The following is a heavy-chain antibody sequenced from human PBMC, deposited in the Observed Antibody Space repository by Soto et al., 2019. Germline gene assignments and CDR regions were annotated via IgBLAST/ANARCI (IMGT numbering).Heavy chain of an antibody. CDR1: GGSVSSESHY. Sequence: SETLSLTCTVSGGSVSSESHYWSWIRQTPGKGLEWIGYIYYTGSTNYNPSLKGRVTISGDTSKNQFSLKLSSVTAADTAVYYCAREEVVRYFGVWGQGTLVTVSS. J-gene: IGHJ4*02. CDR3: AREEVVRYFGV. CDR2: IYYTGST. D-gene: IGHD3-9*01. V-gene: IGHV4-61*01.